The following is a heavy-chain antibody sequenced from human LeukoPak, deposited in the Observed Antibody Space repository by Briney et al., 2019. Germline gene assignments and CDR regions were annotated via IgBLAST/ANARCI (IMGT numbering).Heavy chain of an antibody. V-gene: IGHV4-31*03. J-gene: IGHJ6*03. CDR1: GGSITSGAYY. CDR3: ARDSTCRSTTCYPPDSYYLDL. D-gene: IGHD2-2*01. Sequence: SETLSLTCIVSGGSITSGAYYWSWLRQHPGKGLEWIGYIFYGNAYYNPSFKSRATILLDRSQNQVSLRLSSVSAADTAVYYCARDSTCRSTTCYPPDSYYLDLCGKGTTVTVSS. CDR2: IFYGNA.